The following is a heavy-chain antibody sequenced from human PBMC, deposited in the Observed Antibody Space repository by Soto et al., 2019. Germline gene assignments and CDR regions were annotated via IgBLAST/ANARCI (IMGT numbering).Heavy chain of an antibody. CDR1: GFTFSDSY. CDR2: ISSSDSII. CDR3: ARDLGYYDSSGYFDY. J-gene: IGHJ4*02. V-gene: IGHV3-11*01. D-gene: IGHD3-22*01. Sequence: GGSLRLSCAASGFTFSDSYMSWIRQAPWKGLEWVSYISSSDSIIYYSDSVKGRFIISRDNAKNSLYLQMNSLRAEDTAVYYCARDLGYYDSSGYFDYWGQGTLVTVSS.